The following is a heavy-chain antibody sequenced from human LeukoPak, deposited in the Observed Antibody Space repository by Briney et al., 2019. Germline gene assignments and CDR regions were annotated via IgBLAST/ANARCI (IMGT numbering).Heavy chain of an antibody. CDR1: GYTFTNFG. J-gene: IGHJ6*03. CDR3: ARDFADSIWFGELSLNSYFHYYMDV. CDR2: ISAYSGNT. V-gene: IGHV1-18*01. D-gene: IGHD3-10*01. Sequence: GASVKVSCKASGYTFTNFGINWVRQAPGQGLEWMGWISAYSGNTKYAQKLQDRVTLTTDTSTSTAYMELWSLRSDDTAVYYCARDFADSIWFGELSLNSYFHYYMDVWGKGTSVTISS.